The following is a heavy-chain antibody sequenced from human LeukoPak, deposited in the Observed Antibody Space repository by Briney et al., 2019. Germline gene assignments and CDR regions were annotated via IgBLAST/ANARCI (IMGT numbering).Heavy chain of an antibody. CDR2: ISSSSSYI. V-gene: IGHV3-21*01. Sequence: PGGSLRLSCAASGFTFSSYSMNWVRQAPGKGLEWVSSISSSSSYIYYADSVKGRFTISRDNAKNSLYLQMNSLRAEDTAVYYCARDYTSSYSSGWYSYFDHWGQGTLVTVSS. CDR3: ARDYTSSYSSGWYSYFDH. CDR1: GFTFSSYS. J-gene: IGHJ4*02. D-gene: IGHD6-19*01.